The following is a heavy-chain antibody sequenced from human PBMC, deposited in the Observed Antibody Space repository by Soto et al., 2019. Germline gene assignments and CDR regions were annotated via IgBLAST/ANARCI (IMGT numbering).Heavy chain of an antibody. CDR1: GGTFSSYA. CDR2: IIPIFGTA. D-gene: IGHD3-22*01. CDR3: AREGNYDSSGYYPPDAFDI. J-gene: IGHJ3*02. Sequence: ASVKVSCKASGGTFSSYAISWVRQAPGQGLEWMGGIIPIFGTANYAQKFQGRVTITADESTSTAYMELSSLRSEDTAVYYCAREGNYDSSGYYPPDAFDIWGQGPMVTVSS. V-gene: IGHV1-69*13.